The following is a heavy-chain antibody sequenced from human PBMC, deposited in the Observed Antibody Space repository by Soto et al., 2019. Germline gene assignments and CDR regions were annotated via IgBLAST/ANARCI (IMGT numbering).Heavy chain of an antibody. D-gene: IGHD2-15*01. Sequence: EVQQLESGGGLVEPGGSLRLSCAASGFTFRSYAMTWIRQAPGKGLEWVSYTGGGGVSTYYADSVKGRFTSSRDDSKNTLYLQMNSLRAEDTALYYCAKIVGGGSHHDAFDIWGQGTMVTVSS. CDR1: GFTFRSYA. V-gene: IGHV3-23*01. CDR2: TGGGGVST. J-gene: IGHJ3*02. CDR3: AKIVGGGSHHDAFDI.